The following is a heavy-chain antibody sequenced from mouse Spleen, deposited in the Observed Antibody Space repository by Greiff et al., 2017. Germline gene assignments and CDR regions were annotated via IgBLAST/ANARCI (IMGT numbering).Heavy chain of an antibody. CDR2: INPGSGGT. CDR1: GYAFTNYL. V-gene: IGHV1-54*01. CDR3: ARSIDGYDFDY. D-gene: IGHD2-2*01. Sequence: LQESGAELVRPGTSVKVSCKASGYAFTNYLIEWVKQRPGQGLEWIGVINPGSGGTNYNEKFKGKATLTADKSSSTAYMQLSSLTSEDSAVYFCARSIDGYDFDYWGQGTTLTVSS. J-gene: IGHJ2*01.